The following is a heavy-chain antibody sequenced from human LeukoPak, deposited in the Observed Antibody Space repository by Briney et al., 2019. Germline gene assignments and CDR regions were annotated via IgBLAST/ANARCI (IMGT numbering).Heavy chain of an antibody. Sequence: GASVKVSCKASGYTFTAYYMHWVRQAPGQGLEWMGWITPSGGTNYPQRFQGRVAITRDTSITTAYMDLSRLTSDDTAVYYCARDRYGDGFAHFDYWGQGALVTVSS. D-gene: IGHD5-24*01. V-gene: IGHV1-2*02. CDR2: ITPSGGT. J-gene: IGHJ4*02. CDR3: ARDRYGDGFAHFDY. CDR1: GYTFTAYY.